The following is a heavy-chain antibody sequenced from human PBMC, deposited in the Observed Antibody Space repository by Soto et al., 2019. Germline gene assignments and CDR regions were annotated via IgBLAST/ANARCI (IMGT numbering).Heavy chain of an antibody. D-gene: IGHD6-13*01. J-gene: IGHJ5*02. CDR3: ARTFITAPRNLCLDP. CDR2: ISNSGST. V-gene: IGHV4-61*01. Sequence: SETLSLTCTVSGGSVSSGTYYRAWIRQPPGEGLNWIGYISNSGSTNYNPSLKSRVTISVDTSKNQFSLKLRSVTAADTAVYYCARTFITAPRNLCLDPWGQGNMVTVYS. CDR1: GGSVSSGTYY.